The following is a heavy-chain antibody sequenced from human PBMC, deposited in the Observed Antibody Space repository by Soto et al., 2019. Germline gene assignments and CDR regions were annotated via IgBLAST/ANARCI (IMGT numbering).Heavy chain of an antibody. CDR3: VLGRSSGYDYRNFDY. J-gene: IGHJ4*02. CDR1: GFSLTTHGVG. Sequence: SGPTLVNPPHTLTLTCTFSGFSLTTHGVGVGWIRQPPGKALEWLAIIYWNDDERCSPSLQSRLTITKDTSKNQVVLTMTNMDPVDTATYYCVLGRSSGYDYRNFDYWGQGTLVTVSS. CDR2: IYWNDDE. D-gene: IGHD3-22*01. V-gene: IGHV2-5*01.